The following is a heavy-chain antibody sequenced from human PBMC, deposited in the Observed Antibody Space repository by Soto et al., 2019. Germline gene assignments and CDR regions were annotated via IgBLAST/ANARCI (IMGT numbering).Heavy chain of an antibody. J-gene: IGHJ6*03. Sequence: ASVKVSCKASGYTFTSYDINWVRQATGQGLEWMGWMNPNSGNTGYAQKFQGRVTMTRNTSISTAYMELSSLRSEDTAVYYCARGYCSSTSCYSRYYYYMDVWGKGTTVTAP. CDR2: MNPNSGNT. D-gene: IGHD2-2*01. CDR3: ARGYCSSTSCYSRYYYYMDV. CDR1: GYTFTSYD. V-gene: IGHV1-8*01.